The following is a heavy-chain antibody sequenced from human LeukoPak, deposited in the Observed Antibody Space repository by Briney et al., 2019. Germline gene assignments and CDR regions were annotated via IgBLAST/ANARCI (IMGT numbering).Heavy chain of an antibody. CDR2: IYYSGST. CDR1: GGSISSYY. V-gene: IGHV4-59*01. Sequence: SETLSLTCTASGGSISSYYWSWIRQPPGKGLEWIGYIYYSGSTNYNPSLKSRVTISVDTSKNQFSLKLSSVTAADTAVYYCARGVGATNTYNWFDPWGQGTLVTVSS. J-gene: IGHJ5*02. D-gene: IGHD1-26*01. CDR3: ARGVGATNTYNWFDP.